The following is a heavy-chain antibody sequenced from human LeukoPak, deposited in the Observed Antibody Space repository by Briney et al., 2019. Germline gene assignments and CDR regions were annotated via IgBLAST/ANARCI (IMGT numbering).Heavy chain of an antibody. CDR3: AREKGLLRGRYWLDP. J-gene: IGHJ5*02. D-gene: IGHD6-19*01. CDR2: IIPIFGTA. V-gene: IGHV1-69*06. CDR1: GGTFSSYA. Sequence: SSVKVSCKASGGTFSSYAISWVRQAPGQGLEWMGRIIPIFGTANYAQKFQGRVTITADKSTSTAYMELSSLRSEDTAVYYCAREKGLLRGRYWLDPWGQGTLVTVSS.